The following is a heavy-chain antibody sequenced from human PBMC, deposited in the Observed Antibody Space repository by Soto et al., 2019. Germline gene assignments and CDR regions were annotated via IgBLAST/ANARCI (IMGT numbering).Heavy chain of an antibody. CDR1: GGTFSSYT. D-gene: IGHD2-2*01. J-gene: IGHJ4*02. CDR3: ARDAPPSEFYWSSTSCYSDS. Sequence: SVKVSCKASGGTFSSYTISWVRQAPGQGLEWMGRIIPILGIANYAQKFQGRVTITADKSTSTAYMELSSLRSEDTAVYYCARDAPPSEFYWSSTSCYSDSWAQGTLVTVSS. CDR2: IIPILGIA. V-gene: IGHV1-69*04.